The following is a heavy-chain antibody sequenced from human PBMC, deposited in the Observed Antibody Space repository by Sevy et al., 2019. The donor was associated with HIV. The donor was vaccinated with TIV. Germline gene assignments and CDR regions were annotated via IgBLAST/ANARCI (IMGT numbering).Heavy chain of an antibody. CDR1: GDSINTYY. CDR3: ARLRWDLVVVPGATPGCYFDS. CDR2: VSHSGNT. J-gene: IGHJ4*02. V-gene: IGHV4-59*08. Sequence: SVTLSLTCTVSGDSINTYYWSWIRQPPGKGLEWIGYVSHSGNTNYNPSLKSRVSMSVDTSTNQFSLKVKSVTAADTAVYYCARLRWDLVVVPGATPGCYFDSWGQGTLVTVSS. D-gene: IGHD2-2*02.